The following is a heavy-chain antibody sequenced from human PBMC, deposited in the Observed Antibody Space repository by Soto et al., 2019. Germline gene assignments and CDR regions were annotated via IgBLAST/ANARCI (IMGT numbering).Heavy chain of an antibody. J-gene: IGHJ3*01. D-gene: IGHD2-21*02. CDR2: ITTSSSYR. CDR1: GFTFSSYA. V-gene: IGHV3-21*04. Sequence: GGSLRLSCAASGFTFSSYAMHWVRQAPGKGLEWVSDITTSSSYRFYADSVKGRFTISRDDAKNTVYLQMDGLRTEDTAVYHCARGDRGAFDLWGQGTMVTVSS. CDR3: ARGDRGAFDL.